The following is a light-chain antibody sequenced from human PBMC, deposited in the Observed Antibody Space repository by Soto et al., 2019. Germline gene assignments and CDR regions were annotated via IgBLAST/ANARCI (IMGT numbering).Light chain of an antibody. CDR1: QDISNY. V-gene: IGKV1-33*01. Sequence: DIQMTQSPSSLSASVGDRVTITCQASQDISNYLNWYQQKPGKAPKLLIYDASNLETGVPSRFSGSGSGTDFTSTISSLQPEDIATYYCQQYDNVPPLTFGGGTKVEIK. CDR3: QQYDNVPPLT. J-gene: IGKJ4*01. CDR2: DAS.